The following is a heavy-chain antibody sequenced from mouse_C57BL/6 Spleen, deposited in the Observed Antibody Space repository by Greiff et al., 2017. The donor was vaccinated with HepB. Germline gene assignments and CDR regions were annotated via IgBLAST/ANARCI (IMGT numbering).Heavy chain of an antibody. CDR3: ARWGEDLRLDY. CDR2: IYPGDGGT. J-gene: IGHJ2*01. Sequence: QVQLQESGPELVKPGASVKISCKASGYAFSSSWMNWVKQRPGQGLEWIGRIYPGDGGTNYNGTFKGKATLTADKSSSTAYMQLSSRTSEDAAVYFCARWGEDLRLDYWDQGTALTVSS. V-gene: IGHV1-82*01. D-gene: IGHD2-13*01. CDR1: GYAFSSSW.